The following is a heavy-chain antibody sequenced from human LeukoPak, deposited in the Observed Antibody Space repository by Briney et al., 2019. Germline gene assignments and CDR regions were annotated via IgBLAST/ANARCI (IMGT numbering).Heavy chain of an antibody. J-gene: IGHJ4*02. CDR2: INHSGST. CDR3: ARGSSSWYGRPFDY. Sequence: SETLSLTCAVYGGSFSGYYWSWIRQPPGKGLEWIGEINHSGSTNYNPSLKSRVTISVDTSKNQFSLKLSSVPAADTAVYYCARGSSSWYGRPFDYWGQGTLVTVSS. V-gene: IGHV4-34*01. CDR1: GGSFSGYY. D-gene: IGHD6-13*01.